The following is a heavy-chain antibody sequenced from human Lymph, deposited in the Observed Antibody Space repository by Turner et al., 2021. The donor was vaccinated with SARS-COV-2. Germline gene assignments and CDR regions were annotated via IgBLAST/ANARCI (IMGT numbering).Heavy chain of an antibody. J-gene: IGHJ4*02. V-gene: IGHV1-69*01. CDR1: GGTFSSSA. CDR2: IIPIFGTA. Sequence: QVQLVLSGAEVKKPGSSVKVSCKASGGTFSSSAISWVRQAPGQGLEWMGGIIPIFGTANYAQRFQGRVTITADESTSTAYMELRSLRSEDTAVYYCARGAAYCSGGSCYRKGFDYWGQGTPVTVSS. D-gene: IGHD2-15*01. CDR3: ARGAAYCSGGSCYRKGFDY.